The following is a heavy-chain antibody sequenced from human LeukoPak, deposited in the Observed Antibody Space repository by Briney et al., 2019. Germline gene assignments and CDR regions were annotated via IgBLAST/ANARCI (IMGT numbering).Heavy chain of an antibody. CDR1: GFTFSSYA. CDR2: ISGSGGST. D-gene: IGHD1-1*01. CDR3: ARPRATTGRIEDKDAFDI. J-gene: IGHJ3*02. V-gene: IGHV3-23*01. Sequence: PGGSLRLSCAASGFTFSSYAMSWVRQAPGKGLEWVSAISGSGGSTYYADPVKGRFTISRDNSKNTLYLQMNSLRAEDTAVYYCARPRATTGRIEDKDAFDIWGQGTMVTVSS.